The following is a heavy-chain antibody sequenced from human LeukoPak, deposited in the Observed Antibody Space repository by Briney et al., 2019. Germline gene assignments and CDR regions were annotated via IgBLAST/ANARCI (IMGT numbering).Heavy chain of an antibody. Sequence: GGSLRLSCAASGFTFSSYGMHWVRQAPGKGLEWVAFIRYDGSNKYYADSVKGRFTISRDNSKNTLYLQMNSLRAEDTAVYYCAKDIRFLEWFHSGFDYWGQGTLVTVSS. J-gene: IGHJ4*02. CDR1: GFTFSSYG. CDR2: IRYDGSNK. V-gene: IGHV3-30*02. D-gene: IGHD3-3*01. CDR3: AKDIRFLEWFHSGFDY.